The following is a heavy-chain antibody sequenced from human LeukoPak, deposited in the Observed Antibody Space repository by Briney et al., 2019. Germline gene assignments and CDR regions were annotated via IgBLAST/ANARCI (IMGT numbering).Heavy chain of an antibody. CDR3: AKTYYDFWSGYSYYYYGMDV. CDR1: GFTFSSYG. CDR2: IWYDGSNK. D-gene: IGHD3-3*01. J-gene: IGHJ6*02. Sequence: GGSLRLSCAASGFTFSSYGMHWVRQAPGKGLEWVAVIWYDGSNKYYADSVKGRFTISRDNSKNTLYLQMNSLRAEDTAVYYCAKTYYDFWSGYSYYYYGMDVWGQGTTVTVSS. V-gene: IGHV3-30*02.